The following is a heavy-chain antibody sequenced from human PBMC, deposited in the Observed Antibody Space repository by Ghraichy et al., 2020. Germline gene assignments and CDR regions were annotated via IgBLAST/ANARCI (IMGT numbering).Heavy chain of an antibody. V-gene: IGHV3-7*03. CDR1: GFTFSDNW. CDR2: IKKDGSEK. CDR3: ARGEYNYAWGS. Sequence: LPCAASGFTFSDNWMNWVRQAPGKGLEWVANIKKDGSEKYYVDSVKGRFTISRDNAKNSLYLQMNSLRAEDTAVYYCARGEYNYAWGSWGQGTLVTVSS. D-gene: IGHD5-18*01. J-gene: IGHJ4*02.